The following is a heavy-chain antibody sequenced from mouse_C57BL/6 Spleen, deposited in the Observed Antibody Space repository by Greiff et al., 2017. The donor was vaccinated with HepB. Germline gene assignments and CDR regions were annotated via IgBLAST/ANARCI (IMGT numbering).Heavy chain of an antibody. V-gene: IGHV1-54*01. J-gene: IGHJ3*01. CDR2: INPGSGGT. D-gene: IGHD1-1*01. Sequence: VKLQQSGAELVRPGTSVKVSCKASGYAFTNYLIEWVKQRPGQGLEWIGVINPGSGGTNYNEKFKGKATLTADKSSSTAYMQLSSLTSEDSAVYFCARSPGDYYGSSLWFAYWGQGTLVTVSA. CDR3: ARSPGDYYGSSLWFAY. CDR1: GYAFTNYL.